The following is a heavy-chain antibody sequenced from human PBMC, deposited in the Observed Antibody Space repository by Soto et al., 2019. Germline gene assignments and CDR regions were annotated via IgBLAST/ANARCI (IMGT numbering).Heavy chain of an antibody. Sequence: QVQLVQSGAEVKKPGSSVKVSCKASGGTFSSYAISWVRQAPGQGLEWMGGIIPIFGTANYAQKLQGRVTITADESTSTAYMELSSLRSEDTAVYYCARSPIAAAGTYYYGMDVWGQGTTVTVSS. J-gene: IGHJ6*02. V-gene: IGHV1-69*01. D-gene: IGHD6-13*01. CDR2: IIPIFGTA. CDR3: ARSPIAAAGTYYYGMDV. CDR1: GGTFSSYA.